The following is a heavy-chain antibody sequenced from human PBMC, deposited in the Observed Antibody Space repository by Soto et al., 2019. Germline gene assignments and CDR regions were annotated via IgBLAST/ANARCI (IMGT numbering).Heavy chain of an antibody. CDR3: ASNSGKVVRGPYYYYGMDV. CDR1: GFIFSSYS. J-gene: IGHJ6*02. Sequence: GGSLRLSCAASGFIFSSYSMNWVRQAPGKGLEWVSYISSSSSTIYYADSVKGRFTIARDNAKNALYLQMNSLRDEDTAVYYCASNSGKVVRGPYYYYGMDVWGQGTTVTVSS. CDR2: ISSSSSTI. V-gene: IGHV3-48*02. D-gene: IGHD1-26*01.